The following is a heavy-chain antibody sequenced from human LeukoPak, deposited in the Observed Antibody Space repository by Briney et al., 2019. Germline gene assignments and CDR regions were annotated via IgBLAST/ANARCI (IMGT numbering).Heavy chain of an antibody. V-gene: IGHV3-30-3*01. D-gene: IGHD3-22*01. J-gene: IGHJ4*02. CDR2: ISYDGSNK. CDR1: GFTFSSYA. Sequence: GGSLRLSCAASGFTFSSYAVHWVRQAPGQGLEWVAFISYDGSNKYYADSVKGRFTISRDNSKNTLYLQMNSLRAEDTAVYYCARYYDSLTWGQGTLVTVSS. CDR3: ARYYDSLT.